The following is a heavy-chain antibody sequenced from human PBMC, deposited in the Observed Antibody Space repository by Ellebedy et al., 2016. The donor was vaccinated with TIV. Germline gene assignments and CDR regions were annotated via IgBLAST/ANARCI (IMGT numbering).Heavy chain of an antibody. CDR3: AADSSGYTNDALDI. J-gene: IGHJ3*02. CDR1: GASITSPTYF. Sequence: MPGGSLRLSCSLSGASITSPTYFWGWIRLPPGKGLEWIGSVYHNGTSFHNPSLKSRVTLSVDLSKNLFSLKMDSVTAADTAIYYCAADSSGYTNDALDIWGRGTMVSVSS. CDR2: VYHNGTS. V-gene: IGHV4-39*02. D-gene: IGHD3-22*01.